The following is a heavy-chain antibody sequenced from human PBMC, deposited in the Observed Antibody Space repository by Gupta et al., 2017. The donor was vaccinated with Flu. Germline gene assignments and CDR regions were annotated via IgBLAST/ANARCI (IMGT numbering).Heavy chain of an antibody. V-gene: IGHV3-53*01. J-gene: IGHJ4*02. CDR3: ARHRNGNYFDY. Sequence: EVHLVESGGSLIQSGGSLRLSCSASGFIVNRDSVSWVRLAPGKCLEWVSLIYPGGSTYYPDSLKGRFTISSDYSKNTVYLQMNSLRVEDTAVNYCARHRNGNYFDYWGQGTLVTVSS. CDR1: GFIVNRDS. CDR2: IYPGGST. D-gene: IGHD2-8*01.